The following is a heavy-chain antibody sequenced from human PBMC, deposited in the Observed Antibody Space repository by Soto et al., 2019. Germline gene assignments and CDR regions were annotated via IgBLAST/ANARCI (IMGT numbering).Heavy chain of an antibody. V-gene: IGHV4-31*03. Sequence: QLQLRESGPGLVKPSQTLSLTCTVSGGSISRGGYFWSWIRQHPGKGLEWIGYIYYSGTTYYNPSLKSRLTISVDTSKNQFSLNLMSVTAADTALYYCARVESSGTFDYWGQGTLVTVSS. J-gene: IGHJ4*02. D-gene: IGHD3-10*01. CDR3: ARVESSGTFDY. CDR2: IYYSGTT. CDR1: GGSISRGGYF.